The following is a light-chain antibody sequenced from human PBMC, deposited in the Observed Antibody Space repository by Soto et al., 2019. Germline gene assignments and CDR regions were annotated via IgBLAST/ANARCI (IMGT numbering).Light chain of an antibody. V-gene: IGKV4-1*01. Sequence: DIVMTQSPDSLAVSLGERATINCKSSQSVYYSSNNKNYLAWYQQKPGQPPKLLIYWASTRESGVPDRFSGSGSGTDFSLTISSLQAEDVAVYYCQQCYITPPTFGRGTKVEIK. CDR1: QSVYYSSNNKNY. CDR2: WAS. CDR3: QQCYITPPT. J-gene: IGKJ1*01.